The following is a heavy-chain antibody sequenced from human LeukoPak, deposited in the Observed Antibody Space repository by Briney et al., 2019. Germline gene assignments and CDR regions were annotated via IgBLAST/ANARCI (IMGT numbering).Heavy chain of an antibody. D-gene: IGHD3-9*01. CDR1: GFTFSDYY. V-gene: IGHV3-11*04. CDR3: ARDDILTGADY. CDR2: ISGSGEIT. J-gene: IGHJ4*02. Sequence: GGSLRLSCAVSGFTFSDYYMSWIRQAPGKGLEWLSYISGSGEITYHAESVKGRFTISRDNAKNSLYLQMNSLRAEDTAVHYCARDDILTGADYWGQGTLVTVSS.